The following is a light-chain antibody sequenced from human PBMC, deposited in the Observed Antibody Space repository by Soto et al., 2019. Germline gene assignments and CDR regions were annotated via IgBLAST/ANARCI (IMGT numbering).Light chain of an antibody. CDR2: GAS. CDR3: QQYNKWPLA. Sequence: EIVMTQSPATLSVSPGERADLSCRASQSVSSNLAWYQQKPGQAPRLLMYGASTRGADIPARFSGSGSGTEFTLTISSLQSEDFAVYFCQQYNKWPLAFGQGTKVEIK. V-gene: IGKV3D-15*01. J-gene: IGKJ1*01. CDR1: QSVSSN.